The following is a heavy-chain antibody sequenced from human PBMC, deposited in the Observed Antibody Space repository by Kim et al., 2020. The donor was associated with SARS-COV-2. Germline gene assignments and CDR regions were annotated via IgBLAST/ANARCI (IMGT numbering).Heavy chain of an antibody. V-gene: IGHV4-34*01. J-gene: IGHJ5*02. CDR1: GGSFSGYY. CDR3: ARGPYYDFWSGYYSSFRWFDP. Sequence: SETLSLTCAVYGGSFSGYYWSWIRQPPGKGLEWIGEINHSGSTNYNPSLKSRVTISVDTSKNQFSLKLSSVTAADTAVYYCARGPYYDFWSGYYSSFRWFDPWGQGTLVTVSS. D-gene: IGHD3-3*01. CDR2: INHSGST.